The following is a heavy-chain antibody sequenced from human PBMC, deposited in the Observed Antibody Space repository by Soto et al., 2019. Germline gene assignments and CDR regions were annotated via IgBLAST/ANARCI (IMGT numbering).Heavy chain of an antibody. CDR3: ARIGSDYGDYWDF. D-gene: IGHD4-17*01. CDR1: GFTFSRCW. CDR2: IKQDGSEK. Sequence: EVQLVESGGGLVQPGGSLRLSCTASGFTFSRCWMSWVRQTPGKGPEKVANIKQDGSEKDYEDSVKGRFTVSRDNAKSSLFLQMNNLRAEDTAVYYCARIGSDYGDYWDFWGPGTLVTVSS. J-gene: IGHJ4*02. V-gene: IGHV3-7*01.